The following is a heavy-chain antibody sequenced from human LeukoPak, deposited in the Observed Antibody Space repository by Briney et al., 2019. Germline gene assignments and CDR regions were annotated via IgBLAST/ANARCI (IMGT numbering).Heavy chain of an antibody. D-gene: IGHD6-13*01. V-gene: IGHV1-46*01. CDR3: ARSKQQQLVLRGNWFDP. J-gene: IGHJ5*02. CDR1: GYIFTSYS. CDR2: INPSGGTT. Sequence: GASVKVSCKASGYIFTSYSMHWVRRAPGQGLEWMGIINPSGGTTNYAQKFQGRVTMTRDTSTSTVYMDLSSLRSEDTAVYYCARSKQQQLVLRGNWFDPWGQGTLVTVSS.